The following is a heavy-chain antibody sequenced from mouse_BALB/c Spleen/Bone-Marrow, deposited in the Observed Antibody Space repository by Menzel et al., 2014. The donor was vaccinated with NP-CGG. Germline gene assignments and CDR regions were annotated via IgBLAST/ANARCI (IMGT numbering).Heavy chain of an antibody. J-gene: IGHJ3*01. Sequence: VQLQQSGPELVKPGASVKVSCKASGYAFTSYNLYWVKQSHGKSLEWIGYIDPYNGGTSYNQKFKGKATLAVDKSPSPAYMHLNSLTSEDSAVYYCGRKDYGSGFAYWGQGTLVTVSA. CDR2: IDPYNGGT. V-gene: IGHV1S135*01. CDR1: GYAFTSYN. CDR3: GRKDYGSGFAY. D-gene: IGHD1-1*01.